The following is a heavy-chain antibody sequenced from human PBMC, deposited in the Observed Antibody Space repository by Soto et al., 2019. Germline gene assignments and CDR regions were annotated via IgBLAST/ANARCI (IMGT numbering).Heavy chain of an antibody. V-gene: IGHV4-39*01. J-gene: IGHJ6*02. CDR3: ARLGAYCSSTNCYRYYGMDG. Sequence: PSETLSLTCTVSGGSISSGPYSWGWIRQPPGEGLEWIGTFHYSESTYYNPSLESRVTISVDTSKNQFSLKVSSVTVADTAVYYCARLGAYCSSTNCYRYYGMDGWGQGTTDTISS. CDR1: GGSISSGPYS. D-gene: IGHD2-2*01. CDR2: FHYSEST.